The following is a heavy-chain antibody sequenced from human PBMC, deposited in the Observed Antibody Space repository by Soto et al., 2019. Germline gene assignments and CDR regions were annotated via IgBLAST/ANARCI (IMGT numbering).Heavy chain of an antibody. V-gene: IGHV1-69*01. CDR2: IIPLFGTT. J-gene: IGHJ6*02. D-gene: IGHD3-10*01. Sequence: QVQVVQSGVEVRRPGSSVKVSCKASGDTFKNCVISWVRQAPGQGLEWMGGIIPLFGTTDFAQGFQGRLTITTDESTTKASTELSRLRSEDTATYCCAAALGFGKLSVVWGQGTTVIVSS. CDR3: AAALGFGKLSVV. CDR1: GDTFKNCV.